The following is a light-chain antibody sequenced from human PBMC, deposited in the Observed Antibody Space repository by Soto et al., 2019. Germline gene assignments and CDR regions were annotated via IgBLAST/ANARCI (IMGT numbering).Light chain of an antibody. CDR2: GAS. CDR3: QQYNNWPPT. CDR1: QSVRSN. Sequence: VLTHSPGTLSLSPGERVTLSCRASQSVRSNLAWYQQKPGQSPRLLIYGASTRATGIPARFSGSGSGTEFTLTISSLQSEDFAVYYCQQYNNWPPTFGQGTKVDIK. J-gene: IGKJ1*01. V-gene: IGKV3-15*01.